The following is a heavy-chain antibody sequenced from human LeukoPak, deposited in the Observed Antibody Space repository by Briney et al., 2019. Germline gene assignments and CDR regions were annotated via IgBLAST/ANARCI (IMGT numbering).Heavy chain of an antibody. CDR2: IYHSGST. V-gene: IGHV4-38-2*01. D-gene: IGHD6-13*01. CDR1: GYSISSGHY. J-gene: IGHJ5*02. CDR3: ARHPDGYSGSWYSSP. Sequence: SETLSLTCAVSGYSISSGHYWGWIRQPPGKGLEWIGSIYHSGSTYYNPSLKSRVTISVDTSKNQFSLKLRSVTAADTAAYYSARHPDGYSGSWYSSPWGQGTLVTVSS.